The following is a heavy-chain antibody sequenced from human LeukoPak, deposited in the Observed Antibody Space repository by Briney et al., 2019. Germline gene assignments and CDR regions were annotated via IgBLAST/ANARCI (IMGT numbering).Heavy chain of an antibody. CDR2: IRSKAYGGTT. CDR3: TRDNGSYRDY. CDR1: GFTFGDYA. D-gene: IGHD1-26*01. Sequence: GGSLRLSCTASGFTFGDYAMSWVRQAPGKGLEWVGFIRSKAYGGTTEDAASVKGRFTISRDDSKSIAYLQMNSLKTEDTAVYYCTRDNGSYRDYWGQGTLVTVSS. V-gene: IGHV3-49*04. J-gene: IGHJ4*02.